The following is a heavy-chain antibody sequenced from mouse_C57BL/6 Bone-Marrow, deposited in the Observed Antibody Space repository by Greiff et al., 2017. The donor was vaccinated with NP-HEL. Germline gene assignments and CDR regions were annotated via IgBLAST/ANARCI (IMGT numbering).Heavy chain of an antibody. CDR3: ARYGNYWDY. J-gene: IGHJ2*01. V-gene: IGHV1-55*01. D-gene: IGHD2-1*01. CDR2: IYPGSGST. Sequence: VQLQQPGAELVKPGASVKMSCKASGYTFTSYWITWVKQRPGQGLEWIGDIYPGSGSTNYNEKFKSKATLTVDTPSSTAYMQLSSLTSEDSAVYYCARYGNYWDYWGQGTTLTVSS. CDR1: GYTFTSYW.